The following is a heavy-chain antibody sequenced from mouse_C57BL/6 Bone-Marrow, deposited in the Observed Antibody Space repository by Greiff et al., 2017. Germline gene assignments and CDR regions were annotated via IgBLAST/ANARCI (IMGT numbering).Heavy chain of an antibody. CDR1: GYSFTDYN. V-gene: IGHV1-39*01. J-gene: IGHJ3*01. D-gene: IGHD1-1*01. Sequence: EVHLVESGPELVKPGASVKISCKASGYSFTDYNMNWVKQSNGKSLEWIGVINPNYGTTSYNQKFKGKATLTVDQSSSTAYMQLNSLTSEDSAVYYCASYYGSSGAWFAYWGQGTLVTVSA. CDR2: INPNYGTT. CDR3: ASYYGSSGAWFAY.